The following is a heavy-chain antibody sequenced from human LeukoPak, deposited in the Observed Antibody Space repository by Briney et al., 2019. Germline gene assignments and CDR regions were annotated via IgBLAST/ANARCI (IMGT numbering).Heavy chain of an antibody. D-gene: IGHD3-16*02. CDR3: ARDAITFGGVIVKFDY. J-gene: IGHJ4*02. V-gene: IGHV3-7*01. CDR1: GFTFSSYW. CDR2: IKQDGSEK. Sequence: GGSLRLSCAASGFTFSSYWMSWVRQAPGKGLEWVANIKQDGSEKYYVDSVKGRFTISRDNAKNSLYLQVNSLRDEDTAVYYCARDAITFGGVIVKFDYWGQGTLVTVSS.